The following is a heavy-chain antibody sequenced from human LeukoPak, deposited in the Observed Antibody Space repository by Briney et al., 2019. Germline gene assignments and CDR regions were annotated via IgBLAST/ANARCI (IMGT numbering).Heavy chain of an antibody. D-gene: IGHD4-23*01. V-gene: IGHV4-61*02. CDR2: IYTSGST. J-gene: IGHJ4*02. CDR1: GGSISSGSYY. Sequence: PSETLSLTCTVSGGSISSGSYYWSWIRQPAGKGLEWIGRIYTSGSTNYNPSLKSRVTISVDTSKNQFSLKLSSVTAADTAVYYCARVRNDDYGGNRYFDYWGQGTLVTVSS. CDR3: ARVRNDDYGGNRYFDY.